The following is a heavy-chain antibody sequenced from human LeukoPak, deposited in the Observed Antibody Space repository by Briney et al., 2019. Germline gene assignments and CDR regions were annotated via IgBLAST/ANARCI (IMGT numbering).Heavy chain of an antibody. CDR2: INSDGSST. J-gene: IGHJ4*02. CDR3: AREDILTGYYFDY. D-gene: IGHD3-9*01. CDR1: GFTFSSYW. V-gene: IGHV3-74*01. Sequence: GGSLRLSCAASGFTFSSYWMLWVRQAPGKGLVWVSRINSDGSSTSYADSVKGRFTISRDNAKNTLYLQMNSLRAEDTAVYYCAREDILTGYYFDYWGQGTLVTVSS.